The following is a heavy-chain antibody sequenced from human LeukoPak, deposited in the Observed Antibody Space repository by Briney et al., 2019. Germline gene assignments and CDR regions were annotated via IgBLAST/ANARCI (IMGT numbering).Heavy chain of an antibody. Sequence: ASVKDSCKASGGSFSSYSISWVRPTPGQGLEWMGRIIPFFGTANYAQKFQGRVTITTDESTSTAYMELSSLRSEDTAVYYCARFVAAACYFDFWGQGTLVTVSS. CDR3: ARFVAAACYFDF. CDR1: GGSFSSYS. D-gene: IGHD6-13*01. V-gene: IGHV1-69*05. CDR2: IIPFFGTA. J-gene: IGHJ4*02.